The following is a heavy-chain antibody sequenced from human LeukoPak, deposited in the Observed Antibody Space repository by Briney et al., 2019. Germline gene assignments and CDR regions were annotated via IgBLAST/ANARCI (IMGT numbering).Heavy chain of an antibody. CDR1: GFTFDDYA. J-gene: IGHJ6*03. CDR3: AREGPIAVAGTLYYYYYMDV. CDR2: ISWNSGSI. D-gene: IGHD6-19*01. Sequence: PGGSLRLSCAASGFTFDDYAMHWVRQAPGKGLEWVSSISWNSGSIGYADSVKGRFTISRDNAQNSLYLQMNSLRAEDTAVYYCAREGPIAVAGTLYYYYYMDVWGKGTTVTVSS. V-gene: IGHV3-9*01.